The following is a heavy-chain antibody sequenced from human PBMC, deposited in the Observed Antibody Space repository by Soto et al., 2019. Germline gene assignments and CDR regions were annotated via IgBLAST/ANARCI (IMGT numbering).Heavy chain of an antibody. J-gene: IGHJ6*02. V-gene: IGHV3-48*01. CDR3: ASDSSSGCFLGGMDV. Sequence: EVQLVESGGGLVQPGGSLRLSCAASGFTFSSYSMNWVRQAPGQLLECVSYISSSSSTLYYADSVKGRFAISRYNAKNSLYLQMNSLRAEDTAVYYCASDSSSGCFLGGMDVWGQGTTVTVSS. CDR1: GFTFSSYS. D-gene: IGHD6-19*01. CDR2: ISSSSSTL.